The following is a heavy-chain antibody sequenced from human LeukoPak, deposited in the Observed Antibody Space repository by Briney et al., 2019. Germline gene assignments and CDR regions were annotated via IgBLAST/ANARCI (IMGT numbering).Heavy chain of an antibody. D-gene: IGHD3-22*01. CDR3: ARGYSYDSSGYYLLGY. V-gene: IGHV1-69*13. CDR2: ITPMVGTA. J-gene: IGHJ4*02. CDR1: GYTLTSYG. Sequence: SVTVSCKATGYTLTSYGISWVRQSPGQGLEWMGGITPMVGTANYAQKFQGRVTITADESTNTAYMELSSLRSEDTAVYYCARGYSYDSSGYYLLGYWGQGTLVTVSA.